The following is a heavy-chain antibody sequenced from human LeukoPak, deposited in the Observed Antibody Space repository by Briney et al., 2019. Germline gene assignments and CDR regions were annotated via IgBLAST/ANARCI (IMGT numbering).Heavy chain of an antibody. CDR1: TFTFSSYG. Sequence: QPGRSLRLSCAASTFTFSSYGMHWVRQAPGKGLEWVAIIWFDGSKRYYADSVKGRFTISRDNSKNTLYLQINSLRAEDTAVYYCARDRGSGSYEGYYLDYWGQGTLVTVSS. CDR3: ARDRGSGSYEGYYLDY. V-gene: IGHV3-33*01. J-gene: IGHJ4*02. CDR2: IWFDGSKR. D-gene: IGHD3-10*01.